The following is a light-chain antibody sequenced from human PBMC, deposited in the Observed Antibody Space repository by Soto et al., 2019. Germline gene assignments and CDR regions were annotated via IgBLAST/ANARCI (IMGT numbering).Light chain of an antibody. V-gene: IGLV2-11*01. J-gene: IGLJ2*01. Sequence: QSALTQPRSVSGSPGQSVTISCTGTSSDVGGYNYVSWYQQHPGKAPKLMIYDVSQRPSGVPDRFSGSKSGNTASLTISGLQHEDEAYYYCCSYAGSHFLFGGGTKVTVL. CDR3: CSYAGSHFL. CDR1: SSDVGGYNY. CDR2: DVS.